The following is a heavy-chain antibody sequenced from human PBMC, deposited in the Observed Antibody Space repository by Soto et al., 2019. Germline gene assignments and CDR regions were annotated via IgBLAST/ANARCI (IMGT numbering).Heavy chain of an antibody. CDR1: GFGVSNYG. CDR2: IWKDENNK. J-gene: IGHJ3*02. D-gene: IGHD5-12*01. V-gene: IGHV3-33*01. Sequence: QVQLVESGGGVVQPGESLRLSCAASGFGVSNYGMHWVRQAPGKGLEWVAVIWKDENNKYYRDSVKGRFTISRDNSKNTGELQMRSLRGEDTAVYYGARGEAWTDEAFDIWGQGTMVTVSS. CDR3: ARGEAWTDEAFDI.